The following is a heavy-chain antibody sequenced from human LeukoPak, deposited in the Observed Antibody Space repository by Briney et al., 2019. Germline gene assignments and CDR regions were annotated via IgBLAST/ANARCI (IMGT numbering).Heavy chain of an antibody. CDR3: ARGESGSYYFDY. Sequence: GGSLRPSCAASGFTFSSYEMNWVRQAPGKGLEWVSYISSSGSTIYYAASVKGRFTISRDNAKNSLYLQMNSLRAEDTAVYYCARGESGSYYFDYWGQGTLVTVSS. D-gene: IGHD1-26*01. J-gene: IGHJ4*02. V-gene: IGHV3-48*03. CDR1: GFTFSSYE. CDR2: ISSSGSTI.